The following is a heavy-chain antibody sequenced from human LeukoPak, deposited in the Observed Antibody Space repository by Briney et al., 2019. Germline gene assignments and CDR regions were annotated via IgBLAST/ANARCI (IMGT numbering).Heavy chain of an antibody. Sequence: GASVKVSRKTSGYTFTRYQMHWVRQAPGQGLEWMGIINPSDGSTSYPQKFRGRVSMTRDTSTSTIYMNLSSLSPEDTAVYYCAKGTEPFYYYIMDVWGQGTTVTVSS. CDR3: AKGTEPFYYYIMDV. V-gene: IGHV1-46*01. J-gene: IGHJ6*02. CDR2: INPSDGST. D-gene: IGHD1-26*01. CDR1: GYTFTRYQ.